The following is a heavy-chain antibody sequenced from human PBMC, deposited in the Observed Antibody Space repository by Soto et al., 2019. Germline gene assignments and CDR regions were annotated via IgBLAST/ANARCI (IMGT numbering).Heavy chain of an antibody. CDR1: GFTFNRYG. CDR3: AKAVDITVRGVPPSDY. CDR2: ISYDGSSK. D-gene: IGHD3-3*01. J-gene: IGHJ4*02. Sequence: QVQLVESGGGVVQPGRSLRLSCAASGFTFNRYGMHWVRQAPGKGLEWVAVISYDGSSKYYADSVKGRFTISRDNSKSTLFLQMNSLRAEDTALYYCAKAVDITVRGVPPSDYWGQGTLVTVSS. V-gene: IGHV3-30*18.